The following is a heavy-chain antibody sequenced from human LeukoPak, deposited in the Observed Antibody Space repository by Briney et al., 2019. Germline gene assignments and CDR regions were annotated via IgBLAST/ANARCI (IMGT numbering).Heavy chain of an antibody. CDR2: IYPGDSGP. D-gene: IGHD1-26*01. CDR1: GYSFTSYC. V-gene: IGHV5-51*01. J-gene: IGHJ3*01. CDR3: GMSGDRVPLQDDVFDV. Sequence: GESLKISCKVSGYSFTSYCIGCVRQMPGKGLEWMGTIYPGDSGPTYSPSFQGQVTISVDKSINTAYLQWSSLQASDTAMYYCGMSGDRVPLQDDVFDVWGQGTMVTVST.